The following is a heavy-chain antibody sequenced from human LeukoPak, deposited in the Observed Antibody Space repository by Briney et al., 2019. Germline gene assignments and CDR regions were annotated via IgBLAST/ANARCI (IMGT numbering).Heavy chain of an antibody. CDR3: ARAYNSHFDY. CDR2: IKSDGSST. Sequence: GGSLRLSCAASGFAFSSYWMHWVRQAPGKGLVCVSRIKSDGSSTSYADSVKGRFTISRDDAKNTLYLQMNSLRAEDTAVYYCARAYNSHFDYWGQGALVTVSS. V-gene: IGHV3-74*01. J-gene: IGHJ4*02. D-gene: IGHD1-1*01. CDR1: GFAFSSYW.